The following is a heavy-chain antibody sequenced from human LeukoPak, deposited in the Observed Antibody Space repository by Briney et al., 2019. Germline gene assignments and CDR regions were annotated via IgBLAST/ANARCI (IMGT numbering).Heavy chain of an antibody. D-gene: IGHD6-19*01. CDR2: ISGSGGST. CDR3: AKDGYSSGWYWSDP. Sequence: PGGSLRLSCAASGFTFSSYAMSWVRQAPGKGLEWVSAISGSGGSTYYADSVKGRFPISRDNSKNTLYLQMNSLRAEDTAVYYCAKDGYSSGWYWSDPWGQGTLVTVSS. V-gene: IGHV3-23*01. J-gene: IGHJ5*02. CDR1: GFTFSSYA.